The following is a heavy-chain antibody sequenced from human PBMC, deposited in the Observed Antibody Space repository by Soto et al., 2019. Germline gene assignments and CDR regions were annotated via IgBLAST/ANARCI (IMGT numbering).Heavy chain of an antibody. CDR2: ISSSGSNI. D-gene: IGHD2-21*02. V-gene: IGHV3-11*01. CDR3: AKGRASDCPGCTQDY. J-gene: IGHJ4*02. Sequence: GGSLRLSCAASGFTFSDYYMSWIRQAPGKGLEWVSFISSSGSNIYYADSVKGRFTISRDNSKNTLYLQMNSLRAEDTAVYYCAKGRASDCPGCTQDYWGQGTLVTVSS. CDR1: GFTFSDYY.